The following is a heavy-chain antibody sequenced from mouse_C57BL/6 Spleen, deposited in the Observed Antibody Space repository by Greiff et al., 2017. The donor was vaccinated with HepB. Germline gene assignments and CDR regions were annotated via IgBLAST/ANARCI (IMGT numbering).Heavy chain of an antibody. V-gene: IGHV1-4*01. J-gene: IGHJ2*01. CDR3: IFYYDYDGDY. CDR1: GYTFTSYT. D-gene: IGHD2-4*01. CDR2: INPSSGYT. Sequence: QVQLKQSGAELARPGASVKMSCKASGYTFTSYTMHWVKQRPGQGLEWIGYINPSSGYTKYNQKFKDKATLTADKSSSTAYMQLSSLTSEDSAVYYCIFYYDYDGDYWGQGTTLTVSS.